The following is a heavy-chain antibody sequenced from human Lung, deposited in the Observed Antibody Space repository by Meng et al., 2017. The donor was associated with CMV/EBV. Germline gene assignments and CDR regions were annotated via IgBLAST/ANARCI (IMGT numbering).Heavy chain of an antibody. D-gene: IGHD2/OR15-2a*01. CDR1: GFTFRSYG. CDR3: ARDRDTHYCYSDSCYGLAY. CDR2: ISATGDTI. Sequence: GGSXRLXCAGSGFTFRSYGMSWVRQAPGRGLEWISYISATGDTIHYADSAKGRFTVSRDNTKSSVYLRMNSLGAEDTAVYYCARDRDTHYCYSDSCYGLAYWGQGTXVTVSS. J-gene: IGHJ4*02. V-gene: IGHV3-48*04.